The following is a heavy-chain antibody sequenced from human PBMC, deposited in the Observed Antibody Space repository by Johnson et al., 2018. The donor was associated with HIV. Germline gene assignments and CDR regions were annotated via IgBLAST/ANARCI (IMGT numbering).Heavy chain of an antibody. V-gene: IGHV3-30*04. Sequence: QVQLVESGGGVVQPGRSLRLSCAASGFTFSSYAMHWVRQAPGKGLEWVAFISYDGNNKYYTDSVKGRFTISRDNSKNTLYLQMNSLRAEVTAIYYCARPSVITTLTTTPWAFDIWGQGTMVTGSS. CDR1: GFTFSSYA. CDR3: ARPSVITTLTTTPWAFDI. D-gene: IGHD4-17*01. CDR2: ISYDGNNK. J-gene: IGHJ3*02.